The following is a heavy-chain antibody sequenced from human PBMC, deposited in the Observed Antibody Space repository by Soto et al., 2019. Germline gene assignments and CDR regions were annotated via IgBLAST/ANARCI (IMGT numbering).Heavy chain of an antibody. CDR1: GGTFGNSA. Sequence: QVQLVQSGAEVKKPGSSVTVSCKASGGTFGNSAISWVRQAPGQGLEWLGGIIPIFPTPDYAQKFQGRVTXTXDXXTSTAYMEVTSLRSEDTAVYYCARGIDLQQLGGNYYYGIDVWGQGTTVTVSS. V-gene: IGHV1-69*05. D-gene: IGHD1-26*01. CDR2: IIPIFPTP. J-gene: IGHJ6*02. CDR3: ARGIDLQQLGGNYYYGIDV.